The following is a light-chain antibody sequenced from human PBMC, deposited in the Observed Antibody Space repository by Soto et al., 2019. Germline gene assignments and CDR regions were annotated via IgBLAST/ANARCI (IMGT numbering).Light chain of an antibody. J-gene: IGKJ1*01. CDR3: QQYNSSRT. Sequence: DIQMTQSPSTLSASVGDRVTITCRARQTISIWLAWYQQKPGKAPKLLIYDASILESGVPSRFSGSGSGTEFTLTISSLQPDDFATYYCQQYNSSRTFGQGTKVDIK. CDR2: DAS. CDR1: QTISIW. V-gene: IGKV1-5*01.